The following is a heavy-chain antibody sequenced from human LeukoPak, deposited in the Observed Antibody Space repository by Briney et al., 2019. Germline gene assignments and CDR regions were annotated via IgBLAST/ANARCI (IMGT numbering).Heavy chain of an antibody. J-gene: IGHJ4*02. V-gene: IGHV3-7*01. Sequence: GGSLRLSCEVSGFTFSSYWMTWVRLAPGKGLEWVANINEDGSESKYVDSVKGRFTISRDNAKNSVFLQMNRLRVEDTAVYYCTTSRHSSSWYYNDYWGQGILVTVS. CDR1: GFTFSSYW. D-gene: IGHD6-13*01. CDR2: INEDGSES. CDR3: TTSRHSSSWYYNDY.